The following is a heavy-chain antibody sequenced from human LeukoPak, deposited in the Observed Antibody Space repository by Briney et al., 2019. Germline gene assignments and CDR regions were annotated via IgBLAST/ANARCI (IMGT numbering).Heavy chain of an antibody. D-gene: IGHD3-22*01. CDR3: AREGGYYDSSGRAGQSYYYYMDV. CDR1: GFTFDDYG. J-gene: IGHJ6*03. CDR2: INWNGGST. Sequence: GGSLRLSCAASGFTFDDYGMSWVRQAPGKGLEWVSGINWNGGSTGYADSVKGRFTISRDNAKNSLYLQMNSLRAEDAALYYCAREGGYYDSSGRAGQSYYYYMDVWGKGTTVTVSS. V-gene: IGHV3-20*04.